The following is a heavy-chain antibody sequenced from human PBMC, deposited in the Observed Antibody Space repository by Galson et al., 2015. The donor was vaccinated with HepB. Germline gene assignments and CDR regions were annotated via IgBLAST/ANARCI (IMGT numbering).Heavy chain of an antibody. D-gene: IGHD4-17*01. Sequence: LSLTCTVSGDSISSSNYYWGWIRQPPGKGLEWIGSISYSGNTYYNPSLGSRVTISVDTSKNQFSLRLSSVTAADTAVYYCARGEYADYARYWGQGTLVTVSS. CDR3: ARGEYADYARY. CDR1: GDSISSSNYY. V-gene: IGHV4-39*07. CDR2: ISYSGNT. J-gene: IGHJ4*02.